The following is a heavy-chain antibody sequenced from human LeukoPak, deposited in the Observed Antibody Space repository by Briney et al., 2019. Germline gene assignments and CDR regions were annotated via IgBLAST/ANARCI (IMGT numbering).Heavy chain of an antibody. J-gene: IGHJ5*02. Sequence: SETLSLTCAVSGYSISSGYYWGWIRQPPGKGLERIGSIYHSGSTYYNPSLKSRVTISVDTSKNQFSLKLSSVTAADTAVYYCAQRVRGGNNSFDPWGQGTLVTVSS. V-gene: IGHV4-38-2*01. CDR3: AQRVRGGNNSFDP. CDR2: IYHSGST. CDR1: GYSISSGYY. D-gene: IGHD1-1*01.